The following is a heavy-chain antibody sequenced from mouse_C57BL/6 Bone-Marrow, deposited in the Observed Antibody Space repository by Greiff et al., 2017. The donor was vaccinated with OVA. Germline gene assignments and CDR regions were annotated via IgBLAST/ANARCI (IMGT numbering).Heavy chain of an antibody. J-gene: IGHJ4*01. CDR1: GYSITSGYY. CDR3: ARAAQAPYAMDY. D-gene: IGHD3-2*02. Sequence: EVKLQESGPGLVKPSQSLSLTCSVTGYSITSGYYWNWIRQFPGNKLEWMGYISYDGSNNYNPSLKNRISITRDTSKNQFFLKLNSVTTEDTATYYCARAAQAPYAMDYWGQGTSVTVSS. CDR2: ISYDGSN. V-gene: IGHV3-6*01.